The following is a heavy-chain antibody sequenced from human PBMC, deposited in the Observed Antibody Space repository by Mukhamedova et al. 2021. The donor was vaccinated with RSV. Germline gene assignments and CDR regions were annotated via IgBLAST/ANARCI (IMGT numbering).Heavy chain of an antibody. V-gene: IGHV2-26*01. D-gene: IGHD3-3*01. CDR3: ARIRHDFWSGPDDKIYYYYY. CDR1: MG. CDR2: IFSNDEK. Sequence: MGVSWIRQPPGKALEWLAHIFSNDEKSYSTSLKSRLTISKDTSKSQVVLTMTNMDPVDTATDYCARIRHDFWSGPDDKIYYYYY. J-gene: IGHJ6*01.